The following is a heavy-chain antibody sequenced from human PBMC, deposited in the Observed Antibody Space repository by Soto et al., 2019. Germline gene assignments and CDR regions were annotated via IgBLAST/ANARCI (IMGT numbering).Heavy chain of an antibody. D-gene: IGHD3-22*01. Sequence: QVQLVESGGGLVKPGGSLRLSCAASGFTFSDYYMSWIRQAPGKGLEWVSGLSDSGGTTYYADSVKGRFTISRDNSKNKLYLQMNSLRGDDTAVYYCAQRGGSGYYGAFDYWGQGTLVTVSS. V-gene: IGHV3-11*01. CDR3: AQRGGSGYYGAFDY. CDR1: GFTFSDYY. CDR2: LSDSGGTT. J-gene: IGHJ4*02.